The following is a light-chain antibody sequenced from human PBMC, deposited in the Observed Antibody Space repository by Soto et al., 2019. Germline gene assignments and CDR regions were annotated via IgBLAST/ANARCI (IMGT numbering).Light chain of an antibody. V-gene: IGLV2-14*03. CDR1: SSDVGAFNY. J-gene: IGLJ1*01. Sequence: QSVLTQPASVSGSPGQSISISCIGTSSDVGAFNYVSWYQHHPGKAPQLIIYDVTSRPSGVSNRSSASKSGNTASLTISGLQAEDEADYYCSSYTTRDTEVFGTGTKVTVL. CDR2: DVT. CDR3: SSYTTRDTEV.